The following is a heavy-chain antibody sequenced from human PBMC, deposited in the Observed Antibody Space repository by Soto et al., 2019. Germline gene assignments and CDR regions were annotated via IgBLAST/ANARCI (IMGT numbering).Heavy chain of an antibody. D-gene: IGHD3-10*01. Sequence: QVQLVQSGAEVKKPGASVKVSCKASGYTFTSYGISWVRQAPGQGLEWMGWISAYNGNTNYAQKLQGRVTMTTDTSTSTAYMELWRLRSDDTAVYYCERAPTPGHYYGSESYYNPPFDYWGHGTLVTVSS. CDR1: GYTFTSYG. J-gene: IGHJ4*01. V-gene: IGHV1-18*01. CDR3: ERAPTPGHYYGSESYYNPPFDY. CDR2: ISAYNGNT.